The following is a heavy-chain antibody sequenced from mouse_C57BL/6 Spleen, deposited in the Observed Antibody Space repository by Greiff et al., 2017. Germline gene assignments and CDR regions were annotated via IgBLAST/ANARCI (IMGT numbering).Heavy chain of an antibody. CDR3: AREYYGNYDSMDY. V-gene: IGHV1-82*01. CDR2: IYPGDGDT. Sequence: QVQLQQSGPELVKPGASVKISCKASGYAFTSYWMNWVKQRPGQGLEWIGWIYPGDGDTNYNGKFKGKATLTADKSSSTACMQLSSLTSDDSAVYCCAREYYGNYDSMDYWGQGTSVTVSS. D-gene: IGHD2-1*01. J-gene: IGHJ4*01. CDR1: GYAFTSYW.